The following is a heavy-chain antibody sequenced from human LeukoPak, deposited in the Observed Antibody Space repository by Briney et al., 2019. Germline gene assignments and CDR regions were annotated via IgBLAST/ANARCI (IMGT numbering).Heavy chain of an antibody. J-gene: IGHJ3*02. CDR1: GFTFSSYG. D-gene: IGHD3-10*01. V-gene: IGHV3-30*18. CDR3: AKIEYGSGSYYNYDAFDI. Sequence: GGSLRLSCAASGFTFSSYGMHWVRQAPGKGLEWVAVISYDGSNKYYADSVKGRFTISRDNSKNTLYLQMNSLRAEDTAVYYCAKIEYGSGSYYNYDAFDIWGQGTMVTVSS. CDR2: ISYDGSNK.